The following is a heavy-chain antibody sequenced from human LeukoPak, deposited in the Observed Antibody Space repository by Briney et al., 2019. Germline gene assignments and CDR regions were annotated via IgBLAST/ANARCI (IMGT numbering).Heavy chain of an antibody. Sequence: SETLSLTCAVYGGSFSGYYWSWIRQPPGKGLEWIGEINHSGSTNYNPSLKSRVTISVDTSKNQFSLKLSSVTAADTAVYYCAILGFGEADDYWGQGTLVTVSS. CDR3: AILGFGEADDY. V-gene: IGHV4-34*01. J-gene: IGHJ4*02. CDR1: GGSFSGYY. CDR2: INHSGST. D-gene: IGHD3-10*01.